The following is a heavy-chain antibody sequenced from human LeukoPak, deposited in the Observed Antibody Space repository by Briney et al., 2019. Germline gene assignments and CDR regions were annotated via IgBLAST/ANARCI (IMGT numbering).Heavy chain of an antibody. Sequence: ASVKVSCKTSGYTFTTYGLSWVRQAPGQGLELMGWISGFNGDTNYAQKSQGRITLTTDTSTSTAYMELRSLRADDTAVYYCARDLGYYDSGRHYFDTFDIWGQGTMVTVSS. CDR3: ARDLGYYDSGRHYFDTFDI. J-gene: IGHJ3*02. D-gene: IGHD3-22*01. CDR2: ISGFNGDT. V-gene: IGHV1-18*01. CDR1: GYTFTTYG.